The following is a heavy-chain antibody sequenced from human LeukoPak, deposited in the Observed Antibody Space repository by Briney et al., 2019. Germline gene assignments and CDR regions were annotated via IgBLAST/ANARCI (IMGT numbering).Heavy chain of an antibody. D-gene: IGHD5-24*01. J-gene: IGHJ4*02. CDR2: IKQAVSEK. V-gene: IGHV3-7*01. CDR3: ARDKM. CDR1: GFIFNSYW. Sequence: GGSLRLSCAASGFIFNSYWMSWVRQAPGKGLEWVANIKQAVSEKYYVDSVKGRFTISRDNSKNSLYLQMNSLTAEDTAVYYSARDKMWGEGTLVTVSS.